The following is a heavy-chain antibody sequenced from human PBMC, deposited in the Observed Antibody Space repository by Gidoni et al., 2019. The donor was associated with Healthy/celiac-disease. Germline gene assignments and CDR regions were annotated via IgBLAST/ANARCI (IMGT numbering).Heavy chain of an antibody. CDR1: GFTVSSYS. Sequence: EVQLVESGGGLVKPGGSLRLSCAASGFTVSSYSMNWVRQVPGKGLEWVSSISSSSSYIYYADSVKGRFTISRDNAKNSLYLQMNSLRAEDTAVYYCARDSVIAAHFDYWGQGTLVTVSS. J-gene: IGHJ4*02. V-gene: IGHV3-21*01. CDR3: ARDSVIAAHFDY. D-gene: IGHD6-13*01. CDR2: ISSSSSYI.